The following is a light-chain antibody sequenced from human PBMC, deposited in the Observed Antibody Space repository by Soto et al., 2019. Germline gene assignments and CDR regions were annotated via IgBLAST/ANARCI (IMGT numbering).Light chain of an antibody. CDR1: NNDIGRYNY. Sequence: QSVLTQPASVSGSPGQSIAISCSGSNNDIGRYNYVSWYQQYPGKAPILILYGVSNRPSGVSDRFSGSKSGNTASLTISGLQAEDEADYYCCSYTASTTLFGGGTKLNVL. CDR2: GVS. J-gene: IGLJ2*01. V-gene: IGLV2-14*03. CDR3: CSYTASTTL.